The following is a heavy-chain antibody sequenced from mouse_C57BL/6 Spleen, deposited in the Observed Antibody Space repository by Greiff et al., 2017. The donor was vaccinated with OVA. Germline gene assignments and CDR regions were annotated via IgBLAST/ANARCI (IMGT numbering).Heavy chain of an antibody. D-gene: IGHD2-4*01. CDR3: ARSMITNYYAMDY. V-gene: IGHV1-82*01. CDR1: GYAFSSSW. Sequence: VQLQQSGPELVKPGASVKISCKASGYAFSSSWMNWVKQRPGKGLEWIGRIYPGDGDTNYTGKFKGKATLTADKSSSTAYMQLSSLTSEDSAVYFCARSMITNYYAMDYWGQGTSVTVSS. CDR2: IYPGDGDT. J-gene: IGHJ4*01.